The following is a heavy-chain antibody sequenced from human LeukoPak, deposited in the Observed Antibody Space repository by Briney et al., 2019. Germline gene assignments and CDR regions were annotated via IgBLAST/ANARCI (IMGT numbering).Heavy chain of an antibody. CDR2: IYYSGST. CDR1: GGSISSSSYY. Sequence: PSETLSLTCTVSGGSISSSSYYWGWIRQPPGKGLEWIGSIYYSGSTYYNPSLKDRVTISVDTSKNQFSLKLSSVTAADTAVYYCARLRRLELGWYFDLWGRGTLVTVSS. D-gene: IGHD5-24*01. J-gene: IGHJ2*01. CDR3: ARLRRLELGWYFDL. V-gene: IGHV4-39*01.